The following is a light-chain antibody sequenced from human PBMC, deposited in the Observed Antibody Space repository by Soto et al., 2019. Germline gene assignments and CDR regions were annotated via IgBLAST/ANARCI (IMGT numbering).Light chain of an antibody. CDR1: QDINNY. V-gene: IGKV1-33*01. CDR3: QQYDNLSIT. Sequence: DIQMTQSPSSLSASVGDRVTIICQASQDINNYLNWYQQKPGKAPKLLIYDASNLETGVPSRFSGSGSGTHFSFTISSLQPEEIATYYCQQYDNLSITFGQGTRLEIK. J-gene: IGKJ5*01. CDR2: DAS.